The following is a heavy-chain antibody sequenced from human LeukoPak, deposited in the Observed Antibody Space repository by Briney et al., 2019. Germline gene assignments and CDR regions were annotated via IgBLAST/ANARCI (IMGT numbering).Heavy chain of an antibody. Sequence: LETLSLTCTVSGDSISGSSYYWGWIRQPPGKGLEWIGNINYSGSSYYKLSLKSRVTISADTSKNQLSLKLTSVTAADTAVYFCANMVVSSSWYGEYFHHWGQGTLVTVSS. D-gene: IGHD6-13*01. CDR1: GDSISGSSYY. CDR3: ANMVVSSSWYGEYFHH. V-gene: IGHV4-39*01. CDR2: INYSGSS. J-gene: IGHJ1*01.